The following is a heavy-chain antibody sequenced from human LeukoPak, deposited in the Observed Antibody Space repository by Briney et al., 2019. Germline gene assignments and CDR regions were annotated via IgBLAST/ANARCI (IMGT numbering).Heavy chain of an antibody. CDR3: ATNRPGTYDRPLDI. Sequence: PSETLSLTCIVSGGSINNHYWTWIRQTPGKGLEWIGDIHYTGTTKYNPSLKSRVTISIDTSKNQFSLELSSVTATDTAVYFCATNRPGTYDRPLDIWRQETMVTVSS. J-gene: IGHJ3*02. CDR1: GGSINNHY. V-gene: IGHV4-59*08. CDR2: IHYTGTT. D-gene: IGHD1-26*01.